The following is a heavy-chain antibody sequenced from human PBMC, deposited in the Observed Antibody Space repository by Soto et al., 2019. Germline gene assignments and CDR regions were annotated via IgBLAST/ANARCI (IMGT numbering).Heavy chain of an antibody. J-gene: IGHJ4*02. V-gene: IGHV4-34*01. CDR1: GGSFSGYY. Sequence: SETLSLTCAVYGGSFSGYYWSWIRQPPGKGLEWIGEINHSGSTNYNPSLKSRVTISVDTSKNQFSLKLSSVTAADTAVYYCARAGLLYSSSWYYFDYWGQGTQVT. CDR3: ARAGLLYSSSWYYFDY. CDR2: INHSGST. D-gene: IGHD6-13*01.